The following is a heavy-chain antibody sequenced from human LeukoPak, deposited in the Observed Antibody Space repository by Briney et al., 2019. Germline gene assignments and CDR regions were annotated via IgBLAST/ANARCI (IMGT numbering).Heavy chain of an antibody. CDR1: GFTFSDYY. V-gene: IGHV3-11*01. Sequence: GGSLRLSCAASGFTFSDYYMSWIRQAPGKGLEWVSYISSSGSTIYYADSVKGRFTISRDNAKNSLYLQMNSLRAEDTAVYYCARSHHANWGSPYYYGMDVWGQGTTVTVSS. CDR2: ISSSGSTI. D-gene: IGHD7-27*01. CDR3: ARSHHANWGSPYYYGMDV. J-gene: IGHJ6*02.